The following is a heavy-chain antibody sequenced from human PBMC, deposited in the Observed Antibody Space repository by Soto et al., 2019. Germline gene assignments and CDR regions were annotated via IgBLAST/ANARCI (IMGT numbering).Heavy chain of an antibody. CDR3: AKSLSMATSFDY. D-gene: IGHD2-21*01. Sequence: GGSLRLSCAASGFTFSSYAMNCVRQVPGKGPEWVSHISVTGDTYYADSVKGRFTISRDNSKNTLFLQMNSLRAEDTAVYYCAKSLSMATSFDYWGQGTPVTVSS. J-gene: IGHJ4*02. V-gene: IGHV3-23*01. CDR1: GFTFSSYA. CDR2: ISVTGDT.